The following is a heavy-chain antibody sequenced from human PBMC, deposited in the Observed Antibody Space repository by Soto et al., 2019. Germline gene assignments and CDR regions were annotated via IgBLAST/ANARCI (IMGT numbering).Heavy chain of an antibody. J-gene: IGHJ4*02. Sequence: PSETLSLTCTVSGGSISSSSYYWGWIRQPPGKGLEWIGSIYYSGSTYYNPSLKSRVTISVDTSKNQFSLKLSSVTAADTAVYYCARLFSGYRLDYWGQGTLVTVS. CDR1: GGSISSSSYY. CDR2: IYYSGST. CDR3: ARLFSGYRLDY. V-gene: IGHV4-39*01. D-gene: IGHD3-16*02.